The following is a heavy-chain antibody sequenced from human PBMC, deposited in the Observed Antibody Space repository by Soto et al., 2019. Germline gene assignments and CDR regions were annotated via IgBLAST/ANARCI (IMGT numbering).Heavy chain of an antibody. J-gene: IGHJ3*01. CDR2: ISGPGSVI. CDR3: GSGKYPGSVDF. V-gene: IGHV3-11*01. Sequence: QMQLVESGGGLVRSGGSLKLSCASSGFTSSDYYMHWMRQAPGKGLEWVSYISGPGSVISYADSVKGRFTISRDNAKDSLSLQLNNLRAEETALDYRGSGKYPGSVDFWGQGTIVTLSS. CDR1: GFTSSDYY.